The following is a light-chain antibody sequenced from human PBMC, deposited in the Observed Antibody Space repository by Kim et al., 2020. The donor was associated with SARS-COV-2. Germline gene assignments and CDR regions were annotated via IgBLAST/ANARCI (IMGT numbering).Light chain of an antibody. J-gene: IGKJ2*01. CDR3: HQYNSYPYT. V-gene: IGKV1-5*03. CDR1: QSISSW. CDR2: KAS. Sequence: DIQMTQSPSTLSASVGDRVTITCRASQSISSWLAWYQQKPGKAPNLLIYKASSLQSGVPSRFSGSGSGTEFTLTISSLQPDDIATYYCHQYNSYPYTFGQGTKVDIK.